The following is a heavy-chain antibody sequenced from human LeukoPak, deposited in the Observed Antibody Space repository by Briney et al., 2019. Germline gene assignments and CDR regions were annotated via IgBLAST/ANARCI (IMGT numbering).Heavy chain of an antibody. V-gene: IGHV1-18*01. D-gene: IGHD6-19*01. Sequence: ASVTVSFKASGYTFTSYGISWVRQAPGQGLEWMGWISAYNGNTNYAQKLQGRVTMTTDTSTSTAYMELRSLRSDDTAVYYCARDSGSGWPFFFDYWGQGTLVTVSS. CDR2: ISAYNGNT. J-gene: IGHJ4*02. CDR3: ARDSGSGWPFFFDY. CDR1: GYTFTSYG.